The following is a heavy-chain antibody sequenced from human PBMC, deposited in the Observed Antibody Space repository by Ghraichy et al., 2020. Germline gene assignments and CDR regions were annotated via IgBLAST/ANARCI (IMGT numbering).Heavy chain of an antibody. V-gene: IGHV3-23*01. CDR2: ISGSGGST. CDR1: GFIFSTYA. J-gene: IGHJ4*02. Sequence: GGSLRLSCVASGFIFSTYAMNWVRQAPGKGLQWVSGISGSGGSTYYADSAKGRFTISRDNSKNTLYLQMNSLRVEDTAVYYCAKVINDFWSGYSRYYFDYWGQGTLVTVSS. D-gene: IGHD3-3*01. CDR3: AKVINDFWSGYSRYYFDY.